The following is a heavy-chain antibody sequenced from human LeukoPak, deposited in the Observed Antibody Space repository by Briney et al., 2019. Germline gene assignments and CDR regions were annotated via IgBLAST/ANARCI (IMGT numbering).Heavy chain of an antibody. Sequence: SQTLSLTCTVSGGSISSGGYYWSWIRQHPGKGLEWIGYIYYSGSTYYNPSLKSRVTISVDTSKNQFSLKLTSVTAADTAVYYCASRGVAAAYDAFDIWGQGTMVTVSS. CDR2: IYYSGST. J-gene: IGHJ3*02. CDR1: GGSISSGGYY. CDR3: ASRGVAAAYDAFDI. V-gene: IGHV4-31*03. D-gene: IGHD6-13*01.